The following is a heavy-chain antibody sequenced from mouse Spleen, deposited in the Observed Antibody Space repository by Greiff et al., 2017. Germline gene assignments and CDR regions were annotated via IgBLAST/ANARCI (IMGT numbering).Heavy chain of an antibody. CDR3: AREGIYGNYLPYAMDY. CDR1: GYTFTSYW. D-gene: IGHD2-1*01. J-gene: IGHJ4*01. Sequence: QVQLQQPGTELVKPGASVKLSCKASGYTFTSYWMHWVKQRPGQGLEWIGNINPSNGGTNYNEKFKSKATLTVDKSSSTAYMQLSSLTSEDSAVYYCAREGIYGNYLPYAMDYWGQGTSVTVSS. CDR2: INPSNGGT. V-gene: IGHV1-53*01.